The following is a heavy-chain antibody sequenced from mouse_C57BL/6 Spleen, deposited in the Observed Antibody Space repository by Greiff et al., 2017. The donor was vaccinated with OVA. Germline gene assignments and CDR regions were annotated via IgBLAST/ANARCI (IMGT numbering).Heavy chain of an antibody. CDR1: GFTFSDYG. CDR2: ISNLAYSI. CDR3: ARRWGYYAMDY. Sequence: DVQLVESGGGLVQPGGSLKLSCAASGFTFSDYGMAWVRQAPRQGPEWVAFISNLAYSIYYADTVTGRFTFSRENAKNTLYLEMSSLRSEDAAMYYCARRWGYYAMDYWGQGTSVTVSS. J-gene: IGHJ4*01. V-gene: IGHV5-15*04.